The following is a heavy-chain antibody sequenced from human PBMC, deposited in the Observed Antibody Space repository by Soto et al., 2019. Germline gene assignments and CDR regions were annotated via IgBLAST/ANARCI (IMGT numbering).Heavy chain of an antibody. D-gene: IGHD2-2*01. J-gene: IGHJ4*02. V-gene: IGHV5-10-1*01. Sequence: PXEFMKISCRASGYSFTAYWITWVRQMPGKGLEWMATIDPSDSYVDYSPSFRGHVTFSVDRSITTVYLQWNSLKASDSAMYFCTRRASSSFYHFDFWGQGALVTVSS. CDR1: GYSFTAYW. CDR3: TRRASSSFYHFDF. CDR2: IDPSDSYV.